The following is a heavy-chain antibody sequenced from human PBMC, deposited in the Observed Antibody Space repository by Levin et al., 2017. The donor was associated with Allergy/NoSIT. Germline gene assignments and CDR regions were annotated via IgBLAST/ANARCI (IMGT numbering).Heavy chain of an antibody. D-gene: IGHD7-27*01. V-gene: IGHV3-53*01. J-gene: IGHJ6*02. CDR2: IYSGGRT. CDR3: ARHHSSNWGDYYYGMDV. Sequence: GESLKISCAASGFTISSNYMSWVRQAPGKGLEWVSVIYSGGRTYYADSVKGRFTISRDNSKNTLYLQMNSLRVEDTAVYYCARHHSSNWGDYYYGMDVWGQGTTVTVSS. CDR1: GFTISSNY.